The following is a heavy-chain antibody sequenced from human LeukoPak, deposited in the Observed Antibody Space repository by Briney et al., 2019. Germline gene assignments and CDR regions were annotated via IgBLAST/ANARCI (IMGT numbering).Heavy chain of an antibody. V-gene: IGHV3-48*02. CDR2: ISSSSSSI. J-gene: IGHJ4*02. D-gene: IGHD3-10*01. CDR1: GFTFSSYS. CDR3: ATDGTPLRVGEVFFDN. Sequence: GGSLRLSCAASGFTFSSYSMNWVRQAPGKGLEWVSFISSSSSSIYYADSVKGRFTISRDDAKNSVYLQMNSLRDEDTAVYYCATDGTPLRVGEVFFDNWGQGTLVTVSS.